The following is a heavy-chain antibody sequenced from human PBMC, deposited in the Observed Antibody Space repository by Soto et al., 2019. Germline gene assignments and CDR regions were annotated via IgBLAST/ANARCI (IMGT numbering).Heavy chain of an antibody. V-gene: IGHV1-69*01. J-gene: IGHJ6*02. D-gene: IGHD2-15*01. CDR1: GGTFSTYG. Sequence: QVQLVQSGAEVKKPGSSVTVSCKASGGTFSTYGIGWVRQAPGQGLEWMGGIIPIFGTTNYAQKFQGRVTITADESTNRAYMELSSLRSEDTAVYYFARDEPGNCSGGSCKYYYGMDVWGQGATVTVSS. CDR2: IIPIFGTT. CDR3: ARDEPGNCSGGSCKYYYGMDV.